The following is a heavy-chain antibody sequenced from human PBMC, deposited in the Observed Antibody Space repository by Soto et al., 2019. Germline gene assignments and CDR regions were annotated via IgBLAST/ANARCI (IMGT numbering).Heavy chain of an antibody. CDR2: VYYSGST. D-gene: IGHD2-15*01. J-gene: IGHJ4*02. CDR3: ARQVRCSGGSCYSSYDY. V-gene: IGHV4-59*08. CDR1: GGSINSYY. Sequence: SETLSLTCTVSGGSINSYYWTWIRQAPGKGLEWIGYVYYSGSTNYNPSLKSRVTISVDTSKNQFSLRLSSVTAADTAVYYCARQVRCSGGSCYSSYDYWGQGTLVTVSS.